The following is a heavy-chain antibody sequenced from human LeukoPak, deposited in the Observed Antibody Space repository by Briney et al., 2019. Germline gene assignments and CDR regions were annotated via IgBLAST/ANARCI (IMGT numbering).Heavy chain of an antibody. CDR1: GFTFSSDA. CDR3: AKGRGTTIFGVAQSDY. D-gene: IGHD3-3*01. J-gene: IGHJ4*02. V-gene: IGHV3-23*01. CDR2: LNGGGDYT. Sequence: PGGSLRLSCEASGFTFSSDAMSWVRQAPGKGLEWVSALNGGGDYTYYAASVKGRFTISRDNSKNTLFLQMSSLRVEDTAVYYCAKGRGTTIFGVAQSDYWGPGTLVTVSS.